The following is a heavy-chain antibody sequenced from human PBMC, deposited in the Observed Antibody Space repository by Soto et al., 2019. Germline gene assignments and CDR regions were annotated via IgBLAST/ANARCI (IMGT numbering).Heavy chain of an antibody. D-gene: IGHD3-22*01. V-gene: IGHV1-58*01. CDR2: IVVGSGNT. Sequence: ASVKVSCKASGFTFTSSAVQCVRQARGQRLEWIGWIVVGSGNTNYAQKFQERVTITRDMSTSTAYMELSSLRSEDTAVHYCAADMYYYDSSGYLGFDYWGQGTLVTVSS. CDR3: AADMYYYDSSGYLGFDY. CDR1: GFTFTSSA. J-gene: IGHJ4*02.